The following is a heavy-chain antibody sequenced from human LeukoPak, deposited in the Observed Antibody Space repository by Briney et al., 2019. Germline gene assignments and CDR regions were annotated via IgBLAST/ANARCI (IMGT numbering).Heavy chain of an antibody. CDR3: ARHLPPDVHIDI. J-gene: IGHJ3*02. CDR2: IFYSGNS. D-gene: IGHD6-6*01. Sequence: PSETLSLTCTVSGSSISNSLYYWGWIRQPPGRGLEWIGSIFYSGNSYYNPSLKSRVIISIATSRNQFSLKLSSVTAADTAVYYCARHLPPDVHIDIWGQGTMVTVSS. CDR1: GSSISNSLYY. V-gene: IGHV4-39*01.